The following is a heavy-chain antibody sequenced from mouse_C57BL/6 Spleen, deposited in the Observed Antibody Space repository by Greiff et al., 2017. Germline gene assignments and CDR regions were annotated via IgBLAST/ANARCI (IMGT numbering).Heavy chain of an antibody. D-gene: IGHD2-1*01. Sequence: VQLQESGPELVKPGASVKISCKASGYAFSSSWMNWVKQRPGKGLEWIGRIYPGDGDTNYNGKFKGKATLTADKSSSTAYMQLSSLTSEDSAVYFYARTDYGIPYAMDYWGQGTSLTVSS. V-gene: IGHV1-82*01. CDR2: IYPGDGDT. CDR1: GYAFSSSW. CDR3: ARTDYGIPYAMDY. J-gene: IGHJ4*01.